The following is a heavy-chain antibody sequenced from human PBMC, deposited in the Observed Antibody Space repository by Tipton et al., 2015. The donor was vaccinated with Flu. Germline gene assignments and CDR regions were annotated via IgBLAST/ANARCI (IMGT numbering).Heavy chain of an antibody. J-gene: IGHJ6*02. CDR1: GGSISSYY. CDR2: IYYSGST. V-gene: IGHV4-59*01. CDR3: ARGGYYDILTGYYMNGMDV. Sequence: LRLSCTVSGGSISSYYWSWIRQPPGKGLEWIGYIYYSGSTNYNPSLKSRVTISVDTSKNQFSLKLSSVTAADTAVYYCARGGYYDILTGYYMNGMDVWGQETTVTVSS. D-gene: IGHD3-9*01.